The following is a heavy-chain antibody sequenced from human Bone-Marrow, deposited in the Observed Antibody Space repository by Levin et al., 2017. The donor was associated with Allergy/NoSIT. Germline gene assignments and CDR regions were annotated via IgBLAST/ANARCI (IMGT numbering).Heavy chain of an antibody. Sequence: LSLTCAVSGFTVSNTYMSWVRQAPGKGLEWVSVIYSGGGIDYADSVKGRFTISRDNSKNTVYLQMDNLRAEDTAVYYCARLESRFGAAFWGQGTLVTVSS. D-gene: IGHD4/OR15-4a*01. CDR2: IYSGGGI. V-gene: IGHV3-53*01. J-gene: IGHJ4*02. CDR1: GFTVSNTY. CDR3: ARLESRFGAAF.